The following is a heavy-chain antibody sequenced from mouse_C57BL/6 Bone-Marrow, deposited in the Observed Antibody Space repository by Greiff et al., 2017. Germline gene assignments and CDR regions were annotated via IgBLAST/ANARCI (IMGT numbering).Heavy chain of an antibody. CDR3: TACEVTTGFAY. J-gene: IGHJ3*01. D-gene: IGHD2-2*01. CDR2: IDPENGDT. Sequence: EVQLQQSGAELVRPGASVKLSCTASGFNIKDDYMHWVKQRPEQGLEWIGWIDPENGDTDYASKFQGKATITADTSSNTAYLQLSSLTSEDTAVYYCTACEVTTGFAYWGQGTLVTVSS. V-gene: IGHV14-4*01. CDR1: GFNIKDDY.